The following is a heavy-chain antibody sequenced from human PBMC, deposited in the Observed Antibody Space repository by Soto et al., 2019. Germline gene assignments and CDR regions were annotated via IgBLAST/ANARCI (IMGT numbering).Heavy chain of an antibody. CDR1: GYTFTSYY. D-gene: IGHD3-22*01. Sequence: QVQLVQSGAEVKKPGASVKVSCKASGYTFTSYYMHWVRQAPGQGLEWMGIINPSGGSTSYAQKCQGRGXXTXDXXTSTVYMELSSLRSEDTAVYYCARDSMLVVAPLGYWGQGTLVTVSS. CDR2: INPSGGST. CDR3: ARDSMLVVAPLGY. V-gene: IGHV1-46*03. J-gene: IGHJ4*02.